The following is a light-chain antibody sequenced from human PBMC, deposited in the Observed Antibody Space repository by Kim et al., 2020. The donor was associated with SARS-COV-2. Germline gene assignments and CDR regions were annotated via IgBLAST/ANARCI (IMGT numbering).Light chain of an antibody. CDR1: QGISNH. V-gene: IGKV1-17*03. J-gene: IGKJ4*01. CDR3: LQHKSFPIT. Sequence: DIQMTQSPSATSASVGDRVTITCRASQGISNHLAWFQQKPGKVPKRLISAASSLQSGVPSRFSGSGSGTEFALTIDSLQPADSATFFWLQHKSFPITCGGGTKVDIK. CDR2: AAS.